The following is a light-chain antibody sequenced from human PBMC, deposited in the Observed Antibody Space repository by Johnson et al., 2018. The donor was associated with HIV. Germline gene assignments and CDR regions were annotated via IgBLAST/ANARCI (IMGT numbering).Light chain of an antibody. V-gene: IGLV1-51*01. Sequence: QSVLTQPPSVSAAPGQKVTISCSGSSSNIGNNYVSWYQQLPGTAPKLLIYDNNERPSGIPDRFSGSKSGTSATLGITGLQTGDEADYYCGTLDSSLSGVFGTGTKVTVL. CDR1: SSNIGNNY. CDR2: DNN. CDR3: GTLDSSLSGV. J-gene: IGLJ1*01.